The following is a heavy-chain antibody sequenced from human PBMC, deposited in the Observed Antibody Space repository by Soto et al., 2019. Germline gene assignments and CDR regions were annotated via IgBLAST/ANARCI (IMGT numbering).Heavy chain of an antibody. CDR3: AMVDVYVTPSPQDV. Sequence: QVQLVQSGAEVKNPGASVKVSCKASGYTFTRYGIGWARQAPGQGLEWMGWINTYNGKTNYAQNVQGRFTLTTDTSTSTAYMELRSLRSNDTAIYYCAMVDVYVTPSPQDVWGQGTTVIVSS. CDR1: GYTFTRYG. V-gene: IGHV1-18*01. CDR2: INTYNGKT. J-gene: IGHJ6*02. D-gene: IGHD3-16*01.